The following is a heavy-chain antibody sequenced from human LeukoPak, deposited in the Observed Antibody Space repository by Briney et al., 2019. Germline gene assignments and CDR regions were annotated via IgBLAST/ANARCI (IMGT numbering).Heavy chain of an antibody. CDR1: GFTFSSYS. CDR2: ISTSTTTI. D-gene: IGHD7-27*01. Sequence: GGSLRLSCEASGFTFSSYSMNWVRQAPGKGLEWISYISTSTTTIYYANSVKGRFTISRDNAKKSLYLQMNSLRVEDTAVYYCARDYTGGWNDYWGQGTLVIVSS. J-gene: IGHJ4*02. CDR3: ARDYTGGWNDY. V-gene: IGHV3-48*01.